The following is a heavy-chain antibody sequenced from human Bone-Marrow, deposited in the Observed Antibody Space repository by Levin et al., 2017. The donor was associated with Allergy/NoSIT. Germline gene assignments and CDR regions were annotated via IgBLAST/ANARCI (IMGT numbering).Heavy chain of an antibody. V-gene: IGHV1-8*01. CDR1: GYTFTSYD. J-gene: IGHJ5*02. CDR3: AREGDYDGSGRYDP. CDR2: MNPNSGNT. D-gene: IGHD3-10*01. Sequence: GESLKISCKASGYTFTSYDINWVRQATGQGLEWMGWMNPNSGNTGYAQKFQGRVTMTRNTSISTAYMELSSLRSEDTAVYYCAREGDYDGSGRYDPWGQGTLVTVSS.